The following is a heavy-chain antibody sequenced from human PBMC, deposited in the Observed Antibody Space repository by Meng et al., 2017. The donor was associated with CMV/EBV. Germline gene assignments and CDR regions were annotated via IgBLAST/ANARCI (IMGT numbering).Heavy chain of an antibody. CDR1: GFTFSSYC. Sequence: GESLKISCAASGFTFSSYCMHWVRQAPGKGLEWVAVIWYDGSNKYYADSVKGRFTISRDNSKNTLYLQMNSLRAEDTAVYYCAKDPRYYCGGDCYPAIYFDCWGQGTLVTVSS. CDR2: IWYDGSNK. V-gene: IGHV3-33*06. J-gene: IGHJ4*02. D-gene: IGHD2-21*01. CDR3: AKDPRYYCGGDCYPAIYFDC.